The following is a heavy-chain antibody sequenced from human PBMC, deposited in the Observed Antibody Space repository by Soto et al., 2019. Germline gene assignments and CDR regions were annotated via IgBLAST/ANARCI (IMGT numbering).Heavy chain of an antibody. V-gene: IGHV3-30-3*01. D-gene: IGHD5-18*01. CDR2: ILSDGSNK. Sequence: GGSLRLSCAASGFTFSSYTMHWVRQAPGKGLEWVTLILSDGSNKYYAYSVKGRFTISRDNSKNTLYLQLNSLRAEDTAMYYCARDSGYNYGHPLAYWGQGTLVTVSS. CDR3: ARDSGYNYGHPLAY. J-gene: IGHJ4*02. CDR1: GFTFSSYT.